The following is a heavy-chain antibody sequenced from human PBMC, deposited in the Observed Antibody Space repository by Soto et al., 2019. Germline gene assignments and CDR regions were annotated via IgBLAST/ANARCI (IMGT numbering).Heavy chain of an antibody. V-gene: IGHV3-7*01. J-gene: IGHJ3*02. CDR3: ARSGNAAFDI. CDR1: GFTFSDYW. CDR2: IKQDGSEK. Sequence: EVQLVDSGGDLVQPGESLRLSCAASGFTFSDYWMSWVRQAPGKGLEWVANIKQDGSEKYYVDSVKGRFTISRDNAKNSLYLQMSSLRAEDTALYYCARSGNAAFDIWGQGTMVTVSS.